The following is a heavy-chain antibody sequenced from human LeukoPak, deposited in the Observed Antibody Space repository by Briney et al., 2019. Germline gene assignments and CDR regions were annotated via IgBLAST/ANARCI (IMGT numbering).Heavy chain of an antibody. V-gene: IGHV3-15*01. D-gene: IGHD3-9*01. CDR1: GFTFSNAW. CDR2: IKSKTDGGTT. CDR3: TTDPHYDILRGTGFDY. J-gene: IGHJ4*02. Sequence: PGGSLRLSCAASGFTFSNAWMSWVRQAPGKGLEWVVRIKSKTDGGTTDYAAPVKGRFTISRDDSKNTLYLQMNSLKTEDTAVYYCTTDPHYDILRGTGFDYWGQGTLVTVSS.